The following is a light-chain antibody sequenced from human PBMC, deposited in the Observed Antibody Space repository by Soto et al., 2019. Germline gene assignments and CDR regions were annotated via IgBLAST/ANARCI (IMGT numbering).Light chain of an antibody. V-gene: IGKV3-20*01. Sequence: EIVWTQSAGTRSGSPGERATLSCRASQSVSSSYLAWYQQKPGQAPRLLIYGASSRATGIPDRFSGSGSGTDFTLTISRLEPEDFAVYYCQQYGSSPWTFGQGTKVDIK. CDR2: GAS. CDR1: QSVSSSY. J-gene: IGKJ1*01. CDR3: QQYGSSPWT.